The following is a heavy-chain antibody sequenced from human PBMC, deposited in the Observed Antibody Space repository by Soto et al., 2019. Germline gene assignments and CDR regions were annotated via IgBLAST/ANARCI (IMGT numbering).Heavy chain of an antibody. Sequence: GGSLRLSCAASGFTFSSYGMHWVRQAPGKGLEWVTGILYDGSDKYYADSVKGRFTISRENSKNTMYLQMNSLRTEDSAVYYCAKAGGGFGDFVHHWGQGTPVTVSS. J-gene: IGHJ4*02. CDR2: ILYDGSDK. CDR3: AKAGGGFGDFVHH. CDR1: GFTFSSYG. D-gene: IGHD3-10*01. V-gene: IGHV3-30*18.